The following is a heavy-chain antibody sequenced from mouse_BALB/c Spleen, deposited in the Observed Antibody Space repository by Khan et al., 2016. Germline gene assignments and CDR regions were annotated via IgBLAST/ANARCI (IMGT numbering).Heavy chain of an antibody. J-gene: IGHJ2*01. CDR3: ARERDTAFDY. CDR1: GFSLTSYG. V-gene: IGHV2-9*02. D-gene: IGHD1-2*01. CDR2: IWAGGRT. Sequence: QVPLKQSGPGLVAPSQSPSITCTVSGFSLTSYGVHWVRQPPGKGLEWLGVIWAGGRTTHNSALMSRLSINKDNSKSQVFLKMNSLQTDDTAMYYCARERDTAFDYWGQGTTLTVSS.